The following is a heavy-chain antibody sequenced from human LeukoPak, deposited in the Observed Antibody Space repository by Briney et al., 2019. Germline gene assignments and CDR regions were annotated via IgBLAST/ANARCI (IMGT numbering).Heavy chain of an antibody. D-gene: IGHD3-10*01. J-gene: IGHJ4*02. CDR3: TRYSYNSGPNDY. CDR1: GGSISNYY. V-gene: IGHV3-7*01. Sequence: PSETLSLTCTVSGGSISNYYWSWVRQAPGKGLEWVANIKQDGSDKRYVDSVKGRFTISRDNAKTSLYLQMNSLRAEDTAVYYCTRYSYNSGPNDYWGQGTLVTVSS. CDR2: IKQDGSDK.